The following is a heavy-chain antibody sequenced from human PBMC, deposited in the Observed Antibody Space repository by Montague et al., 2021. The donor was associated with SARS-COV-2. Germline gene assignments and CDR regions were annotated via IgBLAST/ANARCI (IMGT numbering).Heavy chain of an antibody. CDR3: ARENTVTTFGGPYYIDS. CDR1: GSSVRSYY. J-gene: IGHJ4*02. CDR2: IYDSGST. Sequence: SETLSLTCIVSGSSVRSYYWSWIRQLPGKGLEWIGYIYDSGSTNYNPSXXSRVTISVDTSKNQFSLKLSSVTAADTAVYYCARENTVTTFGGPYYIDSWGQGTLVTVSA. D-gene: IGHD4-17*01. V-gene: IGHV4-59*02.